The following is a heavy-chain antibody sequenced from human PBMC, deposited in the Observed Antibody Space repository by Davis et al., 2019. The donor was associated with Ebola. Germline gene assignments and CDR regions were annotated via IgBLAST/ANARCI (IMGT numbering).Heavy chain of an antibody. Sequence: SVKVSCKASGFTFTSSAVQWVRQARGQRLEWIGWIVVGSGNTNYAQKFQGRVTITRDTSASTAYMELTSLRSEDTAVFFCARGKTVAGTRGLSWFDPWGPGTLVTVSS. J-gene: IGHJ5*02. D-gene: IGHD6-19*01. V-gene: IGHV1-58*01. CDR2: IVVGSGNT. CDR1: GFTFTSSA. CDR3: ARGKTVAGTRGLSWFDP.